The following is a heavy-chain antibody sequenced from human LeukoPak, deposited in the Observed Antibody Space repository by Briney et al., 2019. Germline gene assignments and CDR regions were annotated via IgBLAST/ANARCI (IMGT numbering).Heavy chain of an antibody. J-gene: IGHJ6*03. CDR3: ARAGYSSSWYLSFYYYMDV. D-gene: IGHD6-13*01. V-gene: IGHV3-48*03. Sequence: PGGSLRLSCAASGFTFSSYEMNWVRQAPGKGLEWVSYISSSGSTIYYADSVKGRFTISRDNAKNSLYLQMNSLRAEDTAVYYCARAGYSSSWYLSFYYYMDVWGKGTTVTISS. CDR1: GFTFSSYE. CDR2: ISSSGSTI.